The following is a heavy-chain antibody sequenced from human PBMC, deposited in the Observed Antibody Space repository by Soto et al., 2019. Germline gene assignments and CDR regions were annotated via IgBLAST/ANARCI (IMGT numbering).Heavy chain of an antibody. CDR2: IIPIFGTA. D-gene: IGHD6-13*01. Sequence: SSVKVSCKASGGTFSSYAISWVRQAPGQGLEWMGGIIPIFGTANYAQKFQGRVTITADESTSTAYMELSSLRSEDTAVYYCATSLITDIAAAGSFDYWGQGTLVTVSS. CDR1: GGTFSSYA. CDR3: ATSLITDIAAAGSFDY. J-gene: IGHJ4*02. V-gene: IGHV1-69*13.